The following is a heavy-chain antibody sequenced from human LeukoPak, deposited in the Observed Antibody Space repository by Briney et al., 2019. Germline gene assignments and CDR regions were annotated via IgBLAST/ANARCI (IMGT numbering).Heavy chain of an antibody. CDR2: ISHTAST. CDR3: AREKSPERKTWLQLGAFDV. V-gene: IGHV4-59*11. D-gene: IGHD5-24*01. Sequence: PPETLSLTCTVSGGSMSHHWSWIRQSPGKELEWIGYISHTASTNYNPSLKSRVTLSIDTSKSQLSFQLTSVTAADTAVYYCAREKSPERKTWLQLGAFDVWGQGTVVTVSS. J-gene: IGHJ3*01. CDR1: GGSMSHH.